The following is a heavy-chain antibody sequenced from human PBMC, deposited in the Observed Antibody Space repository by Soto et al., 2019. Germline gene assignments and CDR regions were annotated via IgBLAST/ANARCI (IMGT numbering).Heavy chain of an antibody. Sequence: PGGSLRLTCAASGFTFSSYAMSWVRQAPGKGLEWVSAISGSGGSTYYADSVKGRFTISRDNSKNTLFLQMNSLRAEDTAVYYCSRIKGSGTTFFDYWGQGALVTVSS. CDR1: GFTFSSYA. CDR2: ISGSGGST. CDR3: SRIKGSGTTFFDY. V-gene: IGHV3-23*01. J-gene: IGHJ4*02. D-gene: IGHD3-10*01.